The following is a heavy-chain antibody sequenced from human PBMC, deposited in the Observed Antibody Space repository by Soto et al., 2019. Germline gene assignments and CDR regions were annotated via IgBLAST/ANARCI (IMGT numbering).Heavy chain of an antibody. CDR2: IYTSGST. CDR3: ARDYDILTGSAPALPFDP. Sequence: SETLSLTCTVSGGSISSYYWRWIRQPAGKGLEWIGRIYTSGSTNYNPSLKSRVTMSVDTSKNQFSLKLSSVTAADTAVYYCARDYDILTGSAPALPFDPWGQGTLVTVSS. V-gene: IGHV4-4*07. CDR1: GGSISSYY. J-gene: IGHJ5*02. D-gene: IGHD3-9*01.